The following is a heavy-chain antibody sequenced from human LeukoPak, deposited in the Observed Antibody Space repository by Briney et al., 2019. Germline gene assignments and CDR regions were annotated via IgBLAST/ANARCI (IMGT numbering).Heavy chain of an antibody. CDR2: ISSSGSYI. CDR3: VRDGSSWGNFDY. V-gene: IGHV3-21*01. J-gene: IGHJ4*02. D-gene: IGHD7-27*01. CDR1: GFTFSSYS. Sequence: PGGSLRLSCAASGFTFSSYSMNWVRQAPGKGLEWVSSISSSGSYIYYADSVKGRFTISRDNAKDSLYLQMNSLRTEDTAVYYCVRDGSSWGNFDYWGQGTLVSVSS.